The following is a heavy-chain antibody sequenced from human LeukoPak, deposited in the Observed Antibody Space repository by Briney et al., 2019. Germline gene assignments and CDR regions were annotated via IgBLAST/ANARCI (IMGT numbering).Heavy chain of an antibody. CDR3: ARFTITMTVVVPNFEY. CDR2: IRYDGSIK. J-gene: IGHJ4*02. D-gene: IGHD3-22*01. Sequence: GGSLRLSCAASGFTFSSYGMHWVRQAPGKGLEWVAFIRYDGSIKYYADSVKGRFTISRDNSKNTLYLQMNSLRAEDTAVYYCARFTITMTVVVPNFEYWGQGTLVTVSS. V-gene: IGHV3-30*02. CDR1: GFTFSSYG.